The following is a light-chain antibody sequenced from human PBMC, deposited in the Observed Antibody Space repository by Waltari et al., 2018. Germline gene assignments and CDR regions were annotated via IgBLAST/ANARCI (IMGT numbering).Light chain of an antibody. CDR3: QSYDSSLSLVV. V-gene: IGLV1-40*01. Sequence: QSVLTQPPSVSGAPGQRVTISCTGSSSNIGANFDVHWYQHLPGTAPRLLIYGNFNRPSGVPDRFSGPKSGTSASLAITGLQAEDEANYYCQSYDSSLSLVVFGGGTRLTVL. CDR1: SSNIGANFD. J-gene: IGLJ2*01. CDR2: GNF.